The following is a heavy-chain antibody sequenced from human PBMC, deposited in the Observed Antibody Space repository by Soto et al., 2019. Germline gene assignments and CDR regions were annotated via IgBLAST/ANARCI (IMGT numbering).Heavy chain of an antibody. V-gene: IGHV1-18*04. D-gene: IGHD1-1*01. CDR2: ISGYNGDT. Sequence: QVQLVQSGAEVKKPGASVKVSCKTSGYTYSKYIIAWVRQTPGQGLEWMGWISGYNGDTQYAPELQGRVTFTAETSTGTSHMELRSLTPGDAAVYYCVREFIAGSFDNWGQGTLVTVSS. CDR1: GYTYSKYI. CDR3: VREFIAGSFDN. J-gene: IGHJ4*02.